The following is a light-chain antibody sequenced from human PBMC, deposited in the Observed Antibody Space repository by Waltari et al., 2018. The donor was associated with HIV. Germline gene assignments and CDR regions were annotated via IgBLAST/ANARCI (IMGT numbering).Light chain of an antibody. CDR2: RNN. J-gene: IGLJ2*01. CDR3: AAWDDTLTVV. CDR1: SSNIGTNS. V-gene: IGLV1-47*01. Sequence: QSVLTQPPSASGTPGQSVTISRSGTSSNIGTNSVHWYQQFPGTAPKLLTYRNNKRPSGVPDRFSGSKSGTSASLAISGLRSDDEADYYCAAWDDTLTVVFGGGTKLTVL.